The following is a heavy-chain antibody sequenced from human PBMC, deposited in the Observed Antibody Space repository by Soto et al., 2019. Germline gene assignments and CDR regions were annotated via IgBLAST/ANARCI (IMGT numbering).Heavy chain of an antibody. CDR1: GGSIRNSIYF. CDR2: IYYSEST. J-gene: IGHJ3*02. V-gene: IGHV4-39*01. Sequence: QLQLQESGPGLVKPSETLSLTCTVSGGSIRNSIYFWGWIRQPPGKGLEWIGGIYYSESTFYNPSLKSRVTISADTSKNQFSLKLNSVTAADTAVYYCARPPTAKIDAFEIWGQGTMVTVSS. CDR3: ARPPTAKIDAFEI.